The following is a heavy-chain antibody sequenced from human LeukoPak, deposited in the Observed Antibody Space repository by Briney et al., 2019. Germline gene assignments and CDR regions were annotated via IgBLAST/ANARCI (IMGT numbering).Heavy chain of an antibody. CDR3: ARDRSAAPADY. V-gene: IGHV4-59*13. Sequence: SETLSLTCTVSGGSITNNYWAWIRQPPGKGLEWIGYTHDSGNSNYNPSLRSRVTISIDTSKNQFSLRLTSVTAADTAVYYCARDRSAAPADYWGQGTLVTVSS. J-gene: IGHJ4*02. CDR1: GGSITNNY. CDR2: THDSGNS. D-gene: IGHD6-13*01.